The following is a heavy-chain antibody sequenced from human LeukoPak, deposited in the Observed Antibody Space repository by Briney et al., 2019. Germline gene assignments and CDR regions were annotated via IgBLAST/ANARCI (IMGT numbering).Heavy chain of an antibody. J-gene: IGHJ4*02. CDR1: GYTFTGYY. V-gene: IGHV1-2*02. Sequence: ASVKVSCKASGYTFTGYYMHWVRQAPGQGLEWMGWINPNSGGTNYAQKFQGRVTMTRDTSISTAYMELSRLRSDDTAVHYCARLAMGGDCFDYWGQGTLVTVSS. CDR3: ARLAMGGDCFDY. CDR2: INPNSGGT. D-gene: IGHD2-21*01.